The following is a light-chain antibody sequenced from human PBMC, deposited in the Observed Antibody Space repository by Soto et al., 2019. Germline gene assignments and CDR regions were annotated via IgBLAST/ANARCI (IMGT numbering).Light chain of an antibody. Sequence: EILMTQSPATLSVSPGERATLSCRANQSVSSNLAWYQQKPGQAPRLLIYGASTRATGMPARFSGSGSGTDFTLTISSLQSDDVAVYYCLQYHNWPPYTFGQGTNLEI. CDR3: LQYHNWPPYT. CDR2: GAS. V-gene: IGKV3-15*01. J-gene: IGKJ2*01. CDR1: QSVSSN.